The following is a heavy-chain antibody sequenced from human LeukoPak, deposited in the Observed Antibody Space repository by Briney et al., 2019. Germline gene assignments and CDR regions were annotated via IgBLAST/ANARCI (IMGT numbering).Heavy chain of an antibody. D-gene: IGHD6-13*01. Sequence: SETLSLTYTVSGGSISSYYWSWIRQPAGKGLEWIGRIYTSGSTNYNPSLKSRVTMSVDTSKNQFSLKLSSVTAADTAVYYCARGKAAAGTVSWFDPWGQGTLVTVSS. J-gene: IGHJ5*02. V-gene: IGHV4-4*07. CDR1: GGSISSYY. CDR3: ARGKAAAGTVSWFDP. CDR2: IYTSGST.